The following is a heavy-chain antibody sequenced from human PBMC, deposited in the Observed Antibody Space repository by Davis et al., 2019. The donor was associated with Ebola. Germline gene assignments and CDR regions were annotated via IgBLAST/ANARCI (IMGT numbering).Heavy chain of an antibody. J-gene: IGHJ4*02. CDR2: IYYSGST. Sequence: PSETLSLTCTVSGGSISSYYWSWIRQPPGKGLEWIGYIYYSGSTNYNPSLKSRVTISVDTSKNQFSLKLSSVTAADTAVYYCARLPPIAAAGSRVYYFDYWGQGTLVTVSS. CDR1: GGSISSYY. D-gene: IGHD6-13*01. CDR3: ARLPPIAAAGSRVYYFDY. V-gene: IGHV4-59*08.